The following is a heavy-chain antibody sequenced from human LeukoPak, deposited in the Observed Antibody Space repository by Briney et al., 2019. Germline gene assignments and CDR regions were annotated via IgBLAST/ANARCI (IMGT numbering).Heavy chain of an antibody. CDR2: INPNSGGT. D-gene: IGHD6-19*01. V-gene: IGHV1-2*02. J-gene: IGHJ6*03. CDR3: ARGRHVYSSGWYVSYYYYRDV. CDR1: GYTFTGYY. Sequence: GASVKVSCKASGYTFTGYYMHWVRQAPGQGLEWMGWINPNSGGTNYAQKFQGRVNMPRDTSISTAYMELSRLISDDTAVYYCARGRHVYSSGWYVSYYYYRDVWGKGTTVTISS.